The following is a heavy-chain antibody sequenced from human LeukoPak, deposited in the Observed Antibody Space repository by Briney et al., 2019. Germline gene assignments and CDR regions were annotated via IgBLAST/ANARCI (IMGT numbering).Heavy chain of an antibody. CDR3: ARDGMVRGVIDYYGMDV. J-gene: IGHJ6*02. CDR2: IIPILGVA. Sequence: SVKVSCKASGGTFSNYDISWVRQAPGQGLEWMGRIIPILGVADYAQKFQGRVTITADESTSTASMEVSSLRSEDTAVYYCARDGMVRGVIDYYGMDVWGQGTTVTVSS. V-gene: IGHV1-69*04. CDR1: GGTFSNYD. D-gene: IGHD3-10*01.